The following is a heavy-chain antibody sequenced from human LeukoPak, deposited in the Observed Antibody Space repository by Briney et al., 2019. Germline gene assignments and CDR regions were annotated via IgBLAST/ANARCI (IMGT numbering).Heavy chain of an antibody. CDR3: ARHERVYCGGDCYSYWYFDL. D-gene: IGHD2-21*02. Sequence: SETLSLTCTVTGGSISSSSYYWGWIRQPPGKGLEWIGSIYYSGSTYYNPSLKSRVTISVDTSKNQFSLKLSSVTAADTAVYYCARHERVYCGGDCYSYWYFDLWGRGTLVTVSS. J-gene: IGHJ2*01. CDR1: GGSISSSSYY. V-gene: IGHV4-39*01. CDR2: IYYSGST.